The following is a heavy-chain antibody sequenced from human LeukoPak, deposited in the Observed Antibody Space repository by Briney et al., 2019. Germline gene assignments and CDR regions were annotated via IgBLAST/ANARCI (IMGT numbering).Heavy chain of an antibody. J-gene: IGHJ6*03. CDR3: ARGRKYYYYMDV. CDR2: IYYSGST. Sequence: MASETLSLTCTVSGGSISSYYWSWIRQPPGKGLEWIGYIYYSGSTYYNPSLKSRVTISVDTSKNQFSLKLSSVTAADTAVYYCARGRKYYYYMDVWGKGTTVTVSS. CDR1: GGSISSYY. D-gene: IGHD3-16*01. V-gene: IGHV4-59*06.